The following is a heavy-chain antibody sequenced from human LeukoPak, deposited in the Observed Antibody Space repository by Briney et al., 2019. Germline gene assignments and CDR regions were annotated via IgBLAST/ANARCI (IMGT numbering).Heavy chain of an antibody. Sequence: SETLSLTCAVSGGSIGSGGYSWSWIRQPPGKGLEWIGYIYHSGSTYYNPSLKSRVTISVDRSKNQFSLKLSSVTAADTAVYYCARAQGNLGYCSGGSCYYYFDYWGQGTLVTVSS. CDR1: GGSIGSGGYS. V-gene: IGHV4-30-2*01. CDR2: IYHSGST. J-gene: IGHJ4*02. D-gene: IGHD2-15*01. CDR3: ARAQGNLGYCSGGSCYYYFDY.